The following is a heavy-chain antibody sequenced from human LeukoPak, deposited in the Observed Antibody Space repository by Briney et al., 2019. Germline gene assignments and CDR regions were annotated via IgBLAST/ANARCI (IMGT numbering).Heavy chain of an antibody. V-gene: IGHV3-23*01. CDR1: GFTFSSYA. D-gene: IGHD4-17*01. CDR3: AREGKVLRSKSFDY. CDR2: ISGSGGST. J-gene: IGHJ4*02. Sequence: GGSLRLSCAASGFTFSSYAMSWVRQAPGKGLEWVSAISGSGGSTYYADSVKGRFTISRDNSKNTLYLQMNSLRAEDTALYHCAREGKVLRSKSFDYWGQGTLVTVSS.